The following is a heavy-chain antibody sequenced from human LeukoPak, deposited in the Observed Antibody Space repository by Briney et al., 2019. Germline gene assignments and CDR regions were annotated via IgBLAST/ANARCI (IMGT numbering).Heavy chain of an antibody. Sequence: GGSLRLSCAASGFTFSSYGMSWVRQAPGKGLEWVSAISGSGGSTYYADSVKGRFTISRDNSKNTQYLQMSSLRTEDTAVYYCAKANRGSYYGLGDYFDYWGQGTLVTVSS. CDR1: GFTFSSYG. CDR3: AKANRGSYYGLGDYFDY. CDR2: ISGSGGST. D-gene: IGHD1-26*01. V-gene: IGHV3-23*01. J-gene: IGHJ4*02.